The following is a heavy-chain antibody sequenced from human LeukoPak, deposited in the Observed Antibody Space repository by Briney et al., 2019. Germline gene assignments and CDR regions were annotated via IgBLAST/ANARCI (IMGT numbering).Heavy chain of an antibody. CDR2: TYYSGST. V-gene: IGHV4-39*01. CDR1: GGSISSSSYY. J-gene: IGHJ4*02. Sequence: SETLSLTCTVSGGSISSSSYYWGWIRQPPGKGLEWIGSTYYSGSTYYNPSLKSRVTISVDTSKNQFSLKLSSVTAADTAVYYCARQTLRFLEWYDYWSQGTLVTVSS. D-gene: IGHD3-3*01. CDR3: ARQTLRFLEWYDY.